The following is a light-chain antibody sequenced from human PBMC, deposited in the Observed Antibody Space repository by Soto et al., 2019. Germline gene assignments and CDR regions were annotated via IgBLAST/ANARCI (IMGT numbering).Light chain of an antibody. CDR1: QSISSL. CDR2: GAS. Sequence: EILLTQSPATLSVSPGERGTLSCRASQSISSLLAWYQQKPGQAPRILIYGASSRATGIPDRFSGIWSGTDFTLTISRLEPEDFEVYYCQQYGSSRWTFGQGTKVDI. CDR3: QQYGSSRWT. J-gene: IGKJ1*01. V-gene: IGKV3-20*01.